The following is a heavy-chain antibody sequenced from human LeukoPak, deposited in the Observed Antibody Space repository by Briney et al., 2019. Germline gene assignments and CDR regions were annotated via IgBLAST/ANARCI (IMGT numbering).Heavy chain of an antibody. CDR3: AKEGITMVRGVPYYYGMDV. J-gene: IGHJ6*02. V-gene: IGHV3-30*18. Sequence: GGSLRLSCAASGFTFSSYGMHWVRQAPGKGLEWVAVISYDGSNKYYADSVKGRFTISRDNSKNTLYLRMNSLRAEDTAVYYCAKEGITMVRGVPYYYGMDVWGQGTTVTVSS. D-gene: IGHD3-10*01. CDR2: ISYDGSNK. CDR1: GFTFSSYG.